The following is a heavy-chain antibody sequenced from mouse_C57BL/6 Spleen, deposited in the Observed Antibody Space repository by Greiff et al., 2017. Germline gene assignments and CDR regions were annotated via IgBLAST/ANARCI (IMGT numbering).Heavy chain of an antibody. J-gene: IGHJ3*01. CDR1: GFTFSSYA. CDR3: ARDRDYEFAY. V-gene: IGHV5-4*01. CDR2: ISDGGSYT. D-gene: IGHD2-4*01. Sequence: EVQVVESGAGLVKPGGSLKLSCAASGFTFSSYAMSWVRQTPEKRLEWVATISDGGSYTNYPDNVKGRFTISRDNAKNNLYLQMSHLKSEDTAMYYCARDRDYEFAYWGQGTLVTVSA.